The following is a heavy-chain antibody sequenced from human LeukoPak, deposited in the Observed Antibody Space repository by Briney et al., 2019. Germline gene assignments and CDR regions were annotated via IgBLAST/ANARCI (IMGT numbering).Heavy chain of an antibody. D-gene: IGHD3-10*01. Sequence: PGRSLRLSCAASGFSLDDYAMHWVRQAPGKGLEWVSGITWNSGYIGYADSVKGRFTISRDNAKNSLYLQMNSLRAEDTALYYCAKDMVVWFGEFAFDYWGQGILVTVSS. CDR3: AKDMVVWFGEFAFDY. V-gene: IGHV3-9*01. CDR2: ITWNSGYI. J-gene: IGHJ4*02. CDR1: GFSLDDYA.